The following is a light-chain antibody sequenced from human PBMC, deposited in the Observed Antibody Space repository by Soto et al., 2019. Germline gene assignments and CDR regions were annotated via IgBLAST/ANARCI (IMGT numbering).Light chain of an antibody. CDR3: QQYGSSPRYT. CDR2: GAS. CDR1: QSVSSSY. V-gene: IGKV3-20*01. J-gene: IGKJ2*01. Sequence: EIVLTQSPGTLSLSPGERATLSCRASQSVSSSYLAWYQQKPGQAPRLLIYGASSRATGIPDRFSGSGSGTDFPLTIRRLEPEDFAVYYCQQYGSSPRYTFGQGTKLEIK.